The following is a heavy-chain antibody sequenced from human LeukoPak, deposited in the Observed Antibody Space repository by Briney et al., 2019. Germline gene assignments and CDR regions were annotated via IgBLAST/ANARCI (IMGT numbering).Heavy chain of an antibody. CDR2: IYHSGST. D-gene: IGHD2-15*01. CDR3: ARGYCSGGSCYPFDY. CDR1: GGSISDYY. V-gene: IGHV4-30-2*01. Sequence: SETPSLTCTVSGGSISDYYWSWLRQPPGKGLEWIGYIYHSGSTYYNPSLKSRVTISVDRSKNQFSLKLSSVTAADTAVYYCARGYCSGGSCYPFDYWGQGTLVTVSS. J-gene: IGHJ4*02.